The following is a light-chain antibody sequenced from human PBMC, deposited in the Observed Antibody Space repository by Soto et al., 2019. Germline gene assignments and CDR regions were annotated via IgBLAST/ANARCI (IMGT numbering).Light chain of an antibody. J-gene: IGLJ2*01. CDR2: EVN. V-gene: IGLV2-8*01. Sequence: QSALTQPPSASGSPGQSVTISCTGTSSDISKYNYVSWYQQHPGKAPKLLIYEVNKRPSEVPERFSGSKSANTASLTVSGLQAEDEADYYCSSYAGRNNVIFGGGTKRPS. CDR3: SSYAGRNNVI. CDR1: SSDISKYNY.